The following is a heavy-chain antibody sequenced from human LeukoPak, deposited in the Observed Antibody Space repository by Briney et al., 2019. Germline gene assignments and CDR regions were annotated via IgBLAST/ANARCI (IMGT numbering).Heavy chain of an antibody. D-gene: IGHD6-19*01. J-gene: IGHJ4*02. Sequence: GGSLRLSCAASGFTYSIDWMSWVREAPGKGREWVANIKEDGSEKYYVDSVKGRFTISRDNTKNSVYLQMSSLRAEDPAVYYCARAPRAVAGDYWGQGTLVTVSS. CDR1: GFTYSIDW. CDR3: ARAPRAVAGDY. V-gene: IGHV3-7*01. CDR2: IKEDGSEK.